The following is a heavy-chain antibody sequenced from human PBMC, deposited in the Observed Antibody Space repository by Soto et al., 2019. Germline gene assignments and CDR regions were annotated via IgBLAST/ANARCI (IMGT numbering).Heavy chain of an antibody. J-gene: IGHJ3*02. V-gene: IGHV3-23*01. D-gene: IGHD3-3*01. Sequence: GGSLRLSCAASGFTFSSYAMSWVRQAPGKGLEWVSAISGSGGSTYYADSVKGRFTISRDNSKNTLFLQMNSLRAEDTAVYYCAKERSDFWSGSDAFDIWGQGTMVTVSS. CDR1: GFTFSSYA. CDR2: ISGSGGST. CDR3: AKERSDFWSGSDAFDI.